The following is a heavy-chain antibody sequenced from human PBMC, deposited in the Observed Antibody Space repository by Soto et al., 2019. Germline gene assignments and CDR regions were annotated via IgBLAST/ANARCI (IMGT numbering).Heavy chain of an antibody. J-gene: IGHJ4*02. CDR3: ARGEGAHYYGSGTYFTF. Sequence: PSETLSLTCTISGGSISIYYWGWMRQPPGKGLEWIGYIYYSGSTNYNPSLKSRVTISVDTSKNHFSLKLSSVTAADTAVYYCARGEGAHYYGSGTYFTFWGQGALVTVSS. CDR2: IYYSGST. CDR1: GGSISIYY. V-gene: IGHV4-59*01. D-gene: IGHD3-10*01.